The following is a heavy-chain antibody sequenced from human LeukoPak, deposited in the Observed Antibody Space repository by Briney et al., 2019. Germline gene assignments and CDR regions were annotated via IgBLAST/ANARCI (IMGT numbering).Heavy chain of an antibody. V-gene: IGHV4-34*01. J-gene: IGHJ4*02. D-gene: IGHD2-15*01. CDR2: INHSGST. CDR3: ARGRYCSSTSCYKRSGYCSGGSCYSWDY. CDR1: GGSFSGYY. Sequence: SETLSLTCAVYGGSFSGYYWSWIRQPPGKGLEWIGEINHSGSTNYNPSLKSRVTISVDTSRNQFSLKLSSVTAADTAVYYCARGRYCSSTSCYKRSGYCSGGSCYSWDYWGQGTLSPSPQ.